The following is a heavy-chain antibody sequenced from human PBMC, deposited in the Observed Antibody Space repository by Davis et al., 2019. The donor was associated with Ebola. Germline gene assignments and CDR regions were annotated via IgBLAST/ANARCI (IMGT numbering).Heavy chain of an antibody. Sequence: SETLSLTCAVYGGSFSGYYWSWIRQPPGKGLEWIGEINHSGSTNYNPPLKSRVTISVDTSKNQFSLKLSSVTAADTAVYYCARGSSSWLYYGMDVWGQGTTVTVSS. J-gene: IGHJ6*02. CDR1: GGSFSGYY. CDR2: INHSGST. D-gene: IGHD6-13*01. CDR3: ARGSSSWLYYGMDV. V-gene: IGHV4-34*01.